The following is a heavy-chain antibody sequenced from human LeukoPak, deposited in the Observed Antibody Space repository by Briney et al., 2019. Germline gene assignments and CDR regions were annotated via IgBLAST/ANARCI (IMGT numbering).Heavy chain of an antibody. CDR1: GGSISSTSYY. J-gene: IGHJ4*02. CDR2: IYYSGST. Sequence: SETLSLTCTVSGGSISSTSYYWGWIRQPPGKGLEWIGSIYYSGSTYYNPSLKSRVTISLDTSKNQLSLKLSSVTAADTAVYYCARSRPSRRVLTGYPYYFDYWGQGTLVTVSS. CDR3: ARSRPSRRVLTGYPYYFDY. V-gene: IGHV4-39*01. D-gene: IGHD3-9*01.